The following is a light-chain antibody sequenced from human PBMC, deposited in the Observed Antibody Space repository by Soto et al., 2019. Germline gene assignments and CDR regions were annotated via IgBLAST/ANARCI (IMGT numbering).Light chain of an antibody. J-gene: IGKJ1*01. CDR3: QQYNNWWT. CDR1: QRVSSN. V-gene: IGKV3-15*01. Sequence: EIVMTQSPATLSVSPGERATLTCRASQRVSSNLAWYQQKPGPAPRLLIYDASARATGIPARLSGSRSGTGFTLTISSLQSEDFAVYYCQQYNNWWTFGQGTKVEIK. CDR2: DAS.